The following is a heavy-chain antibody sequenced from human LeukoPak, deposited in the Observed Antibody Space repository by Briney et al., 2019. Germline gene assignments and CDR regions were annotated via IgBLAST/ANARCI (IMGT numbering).Heavy chain of an antibody. Sequence: ASVKVSCKASGYTFTSYYMHWVRQAPGQGLEWMGIINPSGGSTSYAQKFQGRVTITRNTSISTAYMELSSLRSEDTAVYYCARLVGATRFYYHYMDVWGKGTTVTVSS. V-gene: IGHV1-46*01. D-gene: IGHD1-26*01. CDR1: GYTFTSYY. J-gene: IGHJ6*03. CDR3: ARLVGATRFYYHYMDV. CDR2: INPSGGST.